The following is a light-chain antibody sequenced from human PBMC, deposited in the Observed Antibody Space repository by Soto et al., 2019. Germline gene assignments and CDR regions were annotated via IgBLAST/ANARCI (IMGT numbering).Light chain of an antibody. CDR2: DAD. CDR3: QQYGSSRST. J-gene: IGKJ4*01. Sequence: EIVLTQSPGTLALSPGETSTLTCSASHSVSSTFLAWYQQKPGQAPTLLIYDADTRATGIPDRFSGSGFGTDFTLTISRLEPEDFAVYYCQQYGSSRSTFGGGTKVDI. V-gene: IGKV3-20*01. CDR1: HSVSSTF.